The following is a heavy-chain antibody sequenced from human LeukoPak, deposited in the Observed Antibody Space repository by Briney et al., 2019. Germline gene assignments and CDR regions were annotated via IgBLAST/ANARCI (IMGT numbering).Heavy chain of an antibody. Sequence: PGGSLRLSCAASGFTFSSYEMNWVRQAPGKGLEWVSYISSSGSTIHYADSVKGRFTISRDNAKNSLYLQMNSLRAEDTAVYYCAGGLHSSSWYSPPNDAFDIWGQGTMVTVSS. CDR2: ISSSGSTI. V-gene: IGHV3-48*03. CDR1: GFTFSSYE. D-gene: IGHD6-13*01. J-gene: IGHJ3*02. CDR3: AGGLHSSSWYSPPNDAFDI.